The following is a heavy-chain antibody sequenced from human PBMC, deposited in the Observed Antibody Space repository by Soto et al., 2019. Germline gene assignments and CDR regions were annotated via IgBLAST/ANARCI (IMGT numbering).Heavy chain of an antibody. D-gene: IGHD6-13*01. CDR2: ISYDGSNK. V-gene: IGHV3-30-3*01. Sequence: GGSLRLSCAASGFTFSSYAMHWVRQAPGKGLEWVAVISYDGSNKYYADSVKGRFTISRDNSKNTLYLQMNSLRAEDTAVYYYAVGYRSSGYGNYYGMDVWAQGTTVPVSS. CDR3: AVGYRSSGYGNYYGMDV. CDR1: GFTFSSYA. J-gene: IGHJ6*02.